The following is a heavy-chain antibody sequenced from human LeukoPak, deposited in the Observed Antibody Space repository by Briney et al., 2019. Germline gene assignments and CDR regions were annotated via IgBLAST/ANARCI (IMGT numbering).Heavy chain of an antibody. D-gene: IGHD1-26*01. V-gene: IGHV3-7*01. CDR2: IKQDGSEK. CDR3: ARIVGATNWFDP. CDR1: GFTCSSYW. Sequence: GGSLRRSCAASGFTCSSYWMSWVRQAPGKGLEWVANIKQDGSEKYYVDSVKGRFTISRDNAKNSLYLQMNSLRAEDTAVYYCARIVGATNWFDPWGQGTLVTVSS. J-gene: IGHJ5*02.